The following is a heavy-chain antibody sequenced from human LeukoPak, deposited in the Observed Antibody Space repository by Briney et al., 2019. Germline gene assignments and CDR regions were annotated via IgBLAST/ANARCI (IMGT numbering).Heavy chain of an antibody. CDR3: ARESPTGATLDAFDI. Sequence: GAAVKVSCKASGSTFTCYYMHWVRQAHAQGQEWMGCINLNSGGTNYAQKFQGRVSMTRDRSISTAYMDLSRLRSDDTAVYYCARESPTGATLDAFDIWGQGTMVTVSS. D-gene: IGHD1-26*01. J-gene: IGHJ3*02. CDR2: INLNSGGT. V-gene: IGHV1-2*02. CDR1: GSTFTCYY.